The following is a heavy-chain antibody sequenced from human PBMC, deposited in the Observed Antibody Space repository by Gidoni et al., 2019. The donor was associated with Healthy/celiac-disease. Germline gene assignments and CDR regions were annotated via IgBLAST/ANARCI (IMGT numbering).Heavy chain of an antibody. Sequence: QVQLVESGGGVVQPGRSLRLSCAASGFTFSSYGMHWVRPAPGKGLGWVAVIWYGGSNKYYADSVKGRFTISRDNSKNTLYLQMNSLRAEDTAVYYCARDRFVAGSYFDYWGQGTLVTVSS. V-gene: IGHV3-33*01. J-gene: IGHJ4*02. D-gene: IGHD6-19*01. CDR2: IWYGGSNK. CDR1: GFTFSSYG. CDR3: ARDRFVAGSYFDY.